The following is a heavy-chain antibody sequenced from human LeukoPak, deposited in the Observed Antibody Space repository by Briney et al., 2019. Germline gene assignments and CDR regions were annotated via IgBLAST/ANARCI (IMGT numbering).Heavy chain of an antibody. CDR3: ARDKPGQYGDYDFAFDI. J-gene: IGHJ3*02. Sequence: SETLSLTCAVYGGSFSGYYWSWIRQPPGKGLEWIGYIYYSGSTNYNPSLKSRVTISVDTSKNQFSLKLSSVTAADTAVYYCARDKPGQYGDYDFAFDIWGQGTMVTVSS. CDR1: GGSFSGYY. D-gene: IGHD4-17*01. CDR2: IYYSGST. V-gene: IGHV4-59*01.